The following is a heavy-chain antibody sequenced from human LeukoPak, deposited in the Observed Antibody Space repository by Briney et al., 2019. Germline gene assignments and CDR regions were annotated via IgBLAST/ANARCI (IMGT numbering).Heavy chain of an antibody. V-gene: IGHV4-31*03. CDR3: AKEISLYMVRASALRWFDP. D-gene: IGHD3-10*01. CDR1: CVSISSGGYF. CDR2: IYYSGST. Sequence: SQTLSLTCSVSCVSISSGGYFWRWIRHPPEKGREWIGYIYYSGSTYYNPPLKRRVTISVDTSKNQFSLRLISVTSADTAVYYCAKEISLYMVRASALRWFDPWGQGTLVTVSS. J-gene: IGHJ5*02.